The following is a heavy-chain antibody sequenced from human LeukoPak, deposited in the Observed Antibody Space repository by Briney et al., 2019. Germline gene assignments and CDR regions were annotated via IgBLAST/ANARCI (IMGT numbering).Heavy chain of an antibody. CDR1: GGSISSYY. CDR3: AREARDGYTPSNDAFDI. CDR2: IYYSGST. D-gene: IGHD5-24*01. V-gene: IGHV4-59*01. Sequence: SETLSLTCTVSGGSISSYYWSWIRQPPGKGLEWIGYIYYSGSTNYNPSLKSRVTISVDTSKNQSSLKLSSVTAADTAVYYCAREARDGYTPSNDAFDIWGQGTMVTVSS. J-gene: IGHJ3*02.